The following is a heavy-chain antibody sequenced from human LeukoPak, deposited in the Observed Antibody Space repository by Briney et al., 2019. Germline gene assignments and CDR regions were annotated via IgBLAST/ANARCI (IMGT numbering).Heavy chain of an antibody. CDR2: ISYDGSNK. V-gene: IGHV3-30*04. CDR3: ARTDYYGSP. Sequence: PGGSLRLSCAASGFTFTNYAMHWVRQAPGKGLEGVAVISYDGSNKYYADSVKGRFTISRDNSKNTLYLQMNSLRADDTAVYYCARTDYYGSPWGQGTLVTVSS. J-gene: IGHJ5*02. CDR1: GFTFTNYA. D-gene: IGHD3-10*01.